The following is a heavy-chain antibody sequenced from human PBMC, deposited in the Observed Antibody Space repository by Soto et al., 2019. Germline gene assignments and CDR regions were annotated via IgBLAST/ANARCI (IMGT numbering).Heavy chain of an antibody. Sequence: EVQLVESGGGLVQPGGSLRLSCAAPEFAFSSYWLHWVRQAPGKGLVWVSRIDPYETGITYAESVQGRFTISRDNAKNTLYLQMNSLIAEDTAVYYCTSDTVGARDSWGHGTLVTVSS. CDR2: IDPYETGI. CDR3: TSDTVGARDS. V-gene: IGHV3-74*01. CDR1: EFAFSSYW. J-gene: IGHJ5*01. D-gene: IGHD2-15*01.